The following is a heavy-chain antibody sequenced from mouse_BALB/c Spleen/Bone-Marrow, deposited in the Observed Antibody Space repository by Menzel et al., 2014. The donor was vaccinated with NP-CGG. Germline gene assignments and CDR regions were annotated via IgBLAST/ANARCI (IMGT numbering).Heavy chain of an antibody. CDR3: ARHYGYGAMDY. CDR2: LFSGGGST. Sequence: VHLVESGGGLVQPGGSLNLSCAASGFAFSTYDISVVRQFPEKRLACFAYLFSGGGSTYYPDSVKGRVTISIGNAKNTLYLQMSSLKSEDTAMYYCARHYGYGAMDYWGQGTSVTV. V-gene: IGHV5-12-1*01. J-gene: IGHJ4*01. D-gene: IGHD1-2*01. CDR1: GFAFSTYD.